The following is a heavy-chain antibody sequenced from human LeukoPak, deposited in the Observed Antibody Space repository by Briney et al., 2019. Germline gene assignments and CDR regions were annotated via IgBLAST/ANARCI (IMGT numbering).Heavy chain of an antibody. J-gene: IGHJ4*02. Sequence: GGSLRLSCAAYGFTFSSYGMHWVRQAPGKGLEWVAFIRYEGSNKYYADSVKGRFTISRDNSKNTLYLQRNSLRAEDTAVYYCAKVAMVRGADYWGQGTLVTVSS. CDR3: AKVAMVRGADY. CDR1: GFTFSSYG. CDR2: IRYEGSNK. D-gene: IGHD3-10*01. V-gene: IGHV3-30*02.